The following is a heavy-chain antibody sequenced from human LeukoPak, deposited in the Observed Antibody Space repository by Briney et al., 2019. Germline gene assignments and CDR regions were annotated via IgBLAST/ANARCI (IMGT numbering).Heavy chain of an antibody. CDR3: ARVNGVATIGY. Sequence: SETLSLTCAVYGGSFSGYYWSWIRQPPGKGLEWIGEINHSGSTNYNPSLKSRVTISVDTSKNQFSLKLSSVTAADTAVYYCARVNGVATIGYWGQGTLVTVSS. CDR2: INHSGST. CDR1: GGSFSGYY. J-gene: IGHJ4*02. D-gene: IGHD5-24*01. V-gene: IGHV4-34*01.